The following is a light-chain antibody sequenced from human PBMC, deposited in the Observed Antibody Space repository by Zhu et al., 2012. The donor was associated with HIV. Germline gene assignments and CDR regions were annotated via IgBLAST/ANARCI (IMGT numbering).Light chain of an antibody. CDR3: QQRSNWPLT. Sequence: VLTQSPDILSLSPGDRATLACRASQSVSSYLAWYQQKPGQAPRLLIYDASKRATGIPARFSGSGSGTDFTLTISSLEPEDFALYYCQQRSNWPLTFGGGTKVEIK. CDR2: DAS. J-gene: IGKJ4*01. V-gene: IGKV3-11*01. CDR1: QSVSSY.